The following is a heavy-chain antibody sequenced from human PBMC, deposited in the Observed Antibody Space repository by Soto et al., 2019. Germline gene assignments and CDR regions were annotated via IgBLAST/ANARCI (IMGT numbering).Heavy chain of an antibody. V-gene: IGHV4-31*03. CDR1: GGSISSGGYH. CDR2: IYYSGST. J-gene: IGHJ4*02. CDR3: ASYDSAFDY. Sequence: SETLSLTCTVSGGSISSGGYHWSWIRQHPGKGLEWIGYIYYSGSTYYNPSLKSRVTISVDTSKNQFSLKLTSVTAADTAVCYCASYDSAFDYWGQGTLVTVSS. D-gene: IGHD3-3*01.